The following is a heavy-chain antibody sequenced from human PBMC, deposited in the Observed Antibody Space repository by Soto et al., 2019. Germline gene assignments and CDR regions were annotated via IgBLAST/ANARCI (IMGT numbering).Heavy chain of an antibody. CDR2: ISPYSGKT. J-gene: IGHJ6*02. CDR1: GYIFVNYG. D-gene: IGHD3-16*01. CDR3: AMVDNYVPPTPQDV. V-gene: IGHV1-18*01. Sequence: QVQLVQSGDEVRKPGSSVKVSCKASGYIFVNYGIAWVRQAPGQGLEWMGWISPYSGKTHYASKVQGRLTMTTDTSTSTAYMDLGSLTSDETAVYYCAMVDNYVPPTPQDVWGQGTTVTVSS.